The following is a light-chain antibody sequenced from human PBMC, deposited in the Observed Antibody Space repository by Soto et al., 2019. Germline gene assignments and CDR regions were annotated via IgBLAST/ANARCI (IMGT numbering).Light chain of an antibody. CDR1: QSISRN. CDR3: PESNYGPEP. CDR2: GAS. J-gene: IGKJ1*01. V-gene: IGKV3-15*01. Sequence: VMAEPPVPRSVTPGERATLSCRASQSISRNLSCYQQLVGQAPRLLIYGASTRATGIAARFSGSGSGTEFTLTISFLQSEDFVLYYCPESNYGPEPFGQGSNVDIK.